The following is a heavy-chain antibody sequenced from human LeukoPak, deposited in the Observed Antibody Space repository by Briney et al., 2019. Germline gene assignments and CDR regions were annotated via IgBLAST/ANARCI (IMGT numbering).Heavy chain of an antibody. CDR3: ARPYYYDSSGYQD. J-gene: IGHJ4*02. Sequence: GESLTISCKGSGYSFTSYWISWVRQMPGKGLEWMGRIDPSDSYTNNSPSFQGHVTISADKSISTAYLQWSSLKASDTAMYYCARPYYYDSSGYQDWAQEPLVTVSS. V-gene: IGHV5-10-1*01. CDR1: GYSFTSYW. D-gene: IGHD3-22*01. CDR2: IDPSDSYT.